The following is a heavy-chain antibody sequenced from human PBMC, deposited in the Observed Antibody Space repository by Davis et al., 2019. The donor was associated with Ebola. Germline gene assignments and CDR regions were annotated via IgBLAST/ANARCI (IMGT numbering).Heavy chain of an antibody. D-gene: IGHD6-19*01. CDR2: IYPGDSDT. Sequence: PGGSLRLSCKGSGYSFTSYWIGWVRQMPGKGLEWMGIIYPGDSDTRYSPSFQGQVTISADKSISTAYLQWSSLKASDTAMYYCARVAAVAGRYFDYWGQGTLVTVSS. CDR1: GYSFTSYW. J-gene: IGHJ4*02. V-gene: IGHV5-51*01. CDR3: ARVAAVAGRYFDY.